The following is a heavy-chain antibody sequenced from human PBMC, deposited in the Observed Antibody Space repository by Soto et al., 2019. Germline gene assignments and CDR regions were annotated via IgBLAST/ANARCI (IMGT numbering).Heavy chain of an antibody. CDR3: ARGIAAAGGRHFDY. V-gene: IGHV3-48*02. CDR2: ISSSTTTI. CDR1: GFTFSSHS. D-gene: IGHD6-13*01. J-gene: IGHJ4*02. Sequence: EVQLVESGGGLVQPGGSLRLSCAASGFTFSSHSMNWVRQAAGKGLEWVSYISSSTTTIYYADSVEGRFTVSRDNAKNSLYLQMNSLRDDDTAVYYCARGIAAAGGRHFDYWGQGTLVTVSS.